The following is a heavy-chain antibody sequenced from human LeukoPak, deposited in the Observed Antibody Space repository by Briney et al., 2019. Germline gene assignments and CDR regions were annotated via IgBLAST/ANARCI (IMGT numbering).Heavy chain of an antibody. CDR2: ISGSGGSS. D-gene: IGHD3-10*01. J-gene: IGHJ4*02. CDR1: GFTFSTYA. CDR3: AKGNHYGSGWPYYFEY. V-gene: IGHV3-23*01. Sequence: GGSLRLSCAASGFTFSTYAMSWVRQAPGKGLEWVSGISGSGGSSYYADSVKGRFTTSRDNSNNTLYLQMNSLRAEDTAVYYCAKGNHYGSGWPYYFEYWGQGTLVTVSS.